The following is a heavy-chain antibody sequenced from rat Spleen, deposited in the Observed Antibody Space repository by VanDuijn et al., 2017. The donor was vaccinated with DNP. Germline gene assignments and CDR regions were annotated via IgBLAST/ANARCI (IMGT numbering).Heavy chain of an antibody. CDR3: ARRVYYSGEVRAMDA. V-gene: IGHV5-31*01. CDR1: GFIFSDFW. J-gene: IGHJ4*01. CDR2: ITSAASSP. D-gene: IGHD1-1*01. Sequence: EVQLVESGGGLVQPGGSLRLSCIASGFIFSDFWMTWVRQAPGKGLEWVASITSAASSPSYADSVKGRFTISRDNTENTLYLQMHSLRPDDTATYFCARRVYYSGEVRAMDAWGQGTSVTVSS.